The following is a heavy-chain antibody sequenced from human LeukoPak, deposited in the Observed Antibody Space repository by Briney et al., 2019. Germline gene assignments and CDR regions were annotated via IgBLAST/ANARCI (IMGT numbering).Heavy chain of an antibody. CDR1: GFNFRYYA. Sequence: GGSLRLSCAASGFNFRYYAMHWVRQAPGKGLEWVSAISGSGGSTYYADSVKGRFTISRDNSKNTLYLQMNSLRAEDTAVYYCARVGANAFDIWGQGTMVTVSS. CDR2: ISGSGGST. CDR3: ARVGANAFDI. D-gene: IGHD1-26*01. J-gene: IGHJ3*02. V-gene: IGHV3-23*01.